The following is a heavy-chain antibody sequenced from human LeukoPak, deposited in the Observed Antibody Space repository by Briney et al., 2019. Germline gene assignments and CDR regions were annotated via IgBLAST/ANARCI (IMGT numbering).Heavy chain of an antibody. Sequence: ASVKVSCKASGYTFTSYAMHWVRQAPGQRLEWMGWSNAGNGNTKYSQEFQGRVTITADKSTSTAYMELSSLRSEDTAVYYCARDREPADHYNGMDVWGQGTTVTVSS. J-gene: IGHJ6*02. CDR2: SNAGNGNT. D-gene: IGHD2-2*01. CDR1: GYTFTSYA. V-gene: IGHV1-3*02. CDR3: ARDREPADHYNGMDV.